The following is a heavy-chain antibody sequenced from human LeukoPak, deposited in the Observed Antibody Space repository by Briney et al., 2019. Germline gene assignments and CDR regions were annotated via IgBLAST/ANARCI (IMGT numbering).Heavy chain of an antibody. D-gene: IGHD3-3*01. CDR2: ISSSSSYI. Sequence: GGSLRLSCAASGFTFSSYSMNWVRQAPGKGLEWVSSISSSSSYIYYADSVKGRFTISRDNAKNSLYLQMNSLRAEDTAVYYXXXXXXXXXXXFTLWTPAGYFDYWGQGTLVTVSS. V-gene: IGHV3-21*01. CDR3: XXXXXXXXXXFTLWTPAGYFDY. CDR1: GFTFSSYS. J-gene: IGHJ4*02.